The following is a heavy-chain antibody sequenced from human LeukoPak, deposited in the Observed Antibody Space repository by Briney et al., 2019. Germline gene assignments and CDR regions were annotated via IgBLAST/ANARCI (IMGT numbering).Heavy chain of an antibody. V-gene: IGHV4-61*02. Sequence: PSETLSLTCTVSGGSMSSGNYYWSWIRHPAGKGLEWIGRIDNSGSINYNPSLRSRVTISLDTSKNQFSLNLTSVTAADTAGYYCARGDWFDPWGQGTLVAVSS. J-gene: IGHJ5*02. CDR3: ARGDWFDP. CDR1: GGSMSSGNYY. CDR2: IDNSGSI.